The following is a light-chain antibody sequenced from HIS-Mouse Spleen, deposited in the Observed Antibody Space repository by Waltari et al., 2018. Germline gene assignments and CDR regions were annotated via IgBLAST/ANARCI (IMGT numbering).Light chain of an antibody. J-gene: IGLJ2*01. CDR2: EDS. V-gene: IGLV3-10*03. Sequence: SYELTQPPSVSVSPGQTARITCSGDALPKKYAYWYQQKSGQAPVLVIYEDSKRPSGFPERFSGSSSGTMDTLTISGAQVEDEDDYYCYSTDSSGNHRVFGGGTKLTVL. CDR1: ALPKKY. CDR3: YSTDSSGNHRV.